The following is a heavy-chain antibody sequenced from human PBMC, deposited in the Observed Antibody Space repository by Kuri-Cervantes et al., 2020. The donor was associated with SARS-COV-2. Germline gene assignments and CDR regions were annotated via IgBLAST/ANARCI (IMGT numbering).Heavy chain of an antibody. CDR1: GGSISRYY. CDR2: IHYSGST. D-gene: IGHD1-26*01. Sequence: GSLRLSCSVSGGSISRYYWSWMRQPPGKGLEWIGDIHYSGSTNYNNSLDGRVTISVDTSKNQLSLRLSSVTAADTAVYYCGRLGATKGSHYYGVDVWGQGTTVTVSS. J-gene: IGHJ6*02. V-gene: IGHV4-59*01. CDR3: GRLGATKGSHYYGVDV.